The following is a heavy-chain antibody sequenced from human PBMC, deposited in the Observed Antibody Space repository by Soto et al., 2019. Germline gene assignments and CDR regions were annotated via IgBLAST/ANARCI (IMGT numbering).Heavy chain of an antibody. V-gene: IGHV4-34*01. CDR2: INHSGST. J-gene: IGHJ4*02. CDR3: AIGYCSSTSGYEQSQLRPFDY. CDR1: GGSFSGYY. D-gene: IGHD2-2*01. Sequence: PTETLSLTCAVYGGSFSGYYWSWIRQPPGKGLEWIGEINHSGSTNYNPSLKSRVTISVDTSKNQFSLKLSSVTAADTAVYYCAIGYCSSTSGYEQSQLRPFDYWGQXTLVTVSS.